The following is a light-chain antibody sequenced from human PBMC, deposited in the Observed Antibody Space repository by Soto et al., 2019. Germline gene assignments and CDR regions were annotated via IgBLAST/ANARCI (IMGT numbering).Light chain of an antibody. CDR1: QSVSSSY. CDR2: VAS. V-gene: IGKV3-20*01. CDR3: QQYGSSPPWT. Sequence: EIVLTQSPGTLSLSPGERATLSCRASQSVSSSYLAWYQQKPGQAPRLLIYVASSRATGIPDRFSGSGPGTDFTLTISRLEPEDFAVYYCQQYGSSPPWTFGQGTKVEIK. J-gene: IGKJ1*01.